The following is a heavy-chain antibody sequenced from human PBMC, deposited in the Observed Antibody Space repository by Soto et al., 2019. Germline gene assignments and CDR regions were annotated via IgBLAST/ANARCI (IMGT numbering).Heavy chain of an antibody. CDR1: GFTFSSYA. J-gene: IGHJ6*03. CDR3: AKDHRPRPYDYIPMVRYYYMDV. Sequence: PGGSLRLSCAASGFTFSSYAMSWVRQAPGKGLEWVSAISGSGGSTYYADSVKGRFTISRDNSKNTLYLQMNSLRAEDTAVYYCAKDHRPRPYDYIPMVRYYYMDVWGKGTTVTVSS. D-gene: IGHD4-4*01. CDR2: ISGSGGST. V-gene: IGHV3-23*01.